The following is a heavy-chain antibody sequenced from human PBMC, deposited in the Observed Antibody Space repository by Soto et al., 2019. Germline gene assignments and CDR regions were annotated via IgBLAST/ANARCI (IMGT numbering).Heavy chain of an antibody. D-gene: IGHD3-9*01. CDR3: ARDFERSAIGP. J-gene: IGHJ5*02. CDR2: IAYSGDT. CDR1: GAYISGADSY. Sequence: QVHLQQSGPGLVKASETLSLSCVVSGAYISGADSYWFWIRKPPGKGLERIGYIAYSGDTYYNPSLRRRVNISADRSENKFSLTLKSVTAADTAVYFCARDFERSAIGPWGQGTSVTVSS. V-gene: IGHV4-31*11.